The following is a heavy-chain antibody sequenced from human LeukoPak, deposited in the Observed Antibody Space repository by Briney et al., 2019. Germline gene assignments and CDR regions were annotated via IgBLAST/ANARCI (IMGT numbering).Heavy chain of an antibody. D-gene: IGHD6-19*01. CDR2: INPNSGGT. CDR1: GYTFSDHH. CDR3: ARYSSGWYFDL. V-gene: IGHV1-2*02. J-gene: IGHJ2*01. Sequence: GASVKVSCKASGYTFSDHHMHWVRQAPGQGLEWMGWINPNSGGTNYAQKFQGRVTMTRDTSISTAYMELTRLRSDDTAGYYCARYSSGWYFDLWGRGTLVTVSS.